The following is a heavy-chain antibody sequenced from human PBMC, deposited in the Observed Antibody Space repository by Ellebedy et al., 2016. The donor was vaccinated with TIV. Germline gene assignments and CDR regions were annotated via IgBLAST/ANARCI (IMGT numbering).Heavy chain of an antibody. CDR1: GFTFSSYG. Sequence: GESLKISCAASGFTFSSYGMHWVRQAPGKGLQWEAVISYDGSNIYYADSVKGRFTISRDNSKNTLYLQMNSLRAEDTAVYYCARERISASGIFDYWGQGTLVTVSS. V-gene: IGHV3-30*03. J-gene: IGHJ4*02. CDR2: ISYDGSNI. D-gene: IGHD6-13*01. CDR3: ARERISASGIFDY.